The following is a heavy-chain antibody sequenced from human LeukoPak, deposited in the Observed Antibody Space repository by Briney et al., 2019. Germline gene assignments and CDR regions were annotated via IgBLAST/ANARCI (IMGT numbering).Heavy chain of an antibody. CDR1: GYTFTDYF. V-gene: IGHV1-2*02. CDR3: ARGPAIGIDF. J-gene: IGHJ4*02. Sequence: ASVKVSCKASGYTFTDYFLHWVREAPGQGLEWMGWIIPNSGATNYARKFQGRVTMTRDTSISAAYLDLGSLTSDDTAMYYCARGPAIGIDFWGQGTLVTASS. CDR2: IIPNSGAT. D-gene: IGHD5-18*01.